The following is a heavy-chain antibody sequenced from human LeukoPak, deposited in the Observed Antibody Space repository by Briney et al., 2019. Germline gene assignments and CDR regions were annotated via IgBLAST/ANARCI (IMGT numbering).Heavy chain of an antibody. V-gene: IGHV5-51*01. Sequence: GESLKISCKGSGYSFTSYWIGWVRQMPGKGLEWMGIIYPGDSDTRYSPSFQGQVTISADKSINTAYLQWSSLRASDTAMYYCARLSSSWYVKDYYYGMDVWGQGTTVTVSS. CDR2: IYPGDSDT. CDR1: GYSFTSYW. J-gene: IGHJ6*02. CDR3: ARLSSSWYVKDYYYGMDV. D-gene: IGHD6-13*01.